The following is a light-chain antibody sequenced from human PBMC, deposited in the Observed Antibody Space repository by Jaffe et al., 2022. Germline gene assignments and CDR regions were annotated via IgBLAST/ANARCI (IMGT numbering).Light chain of an antibody. J-gene: IGLJ3*02. CDR3: GTWDHSLGAWV. Sequence: QSVLTQPPSVSAAPGQMVTISCSGSTPNIGNNYVSWYQQLPGTAPKLLIYENNKRPSGIPDRFSGSKSGTSATLGITGLQTGDEADFYCGTWDHSLGAWVFGGGTKLTVL. V-gene: IGLV1-51*02. CDR2: ENN. CDR1: TPNIGNNY.